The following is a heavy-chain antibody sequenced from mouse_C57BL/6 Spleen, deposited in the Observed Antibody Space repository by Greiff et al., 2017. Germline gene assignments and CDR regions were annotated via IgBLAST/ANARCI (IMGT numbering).Heavy chain of an antibody. CDR2: INPNYGTT. CDR1: GYSFTDYN. J-gene: IGHJ1*03. V-gene: IGHV1-39*01. D-gene: IGHD1-1*01. Sequence: VQLKESGPELVKPGASVKISCKASGYSFTDYNMNWVKQSNGKSLEWIGLINPNYGTTSYNQKFKGKATLTVDQSSSTAYMQLNSLTSEDSAVYYCARLTTVVATEYFDVWGTGTTVTVSS. CDR3: ARLTTVVATEYFDV.